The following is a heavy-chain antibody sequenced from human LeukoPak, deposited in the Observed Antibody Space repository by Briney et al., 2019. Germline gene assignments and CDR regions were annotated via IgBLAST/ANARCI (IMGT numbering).Heavy chain of an antibody. Sequence: PSETLSLTCTVSGGSISSSSYYWGWIRQPPGKGLEWIGSIYYSGSTYYNPSLKSRVTISVDTSKNQFSLKLRSVTAADTAVYYCARARGQLNYMDVWGKGTTVTVSS. D-gene: IGHD6-13*01. CDR1: GGSISSSSYY. J-gene: IGHJ6*03. CDR2: IYYSGST. V-gene: IGHV4-39*07. CDR3: ARARGQLNYMDV.